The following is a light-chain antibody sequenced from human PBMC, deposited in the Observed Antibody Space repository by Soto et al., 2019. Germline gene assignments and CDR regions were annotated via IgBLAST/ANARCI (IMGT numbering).Light chain of an antibody. CDR2: EGS. CDR3: CSQGVV. V-gene: IGLV2-23*01. Sequence: QSALTQPASVSGSPGQSITISCTGTSSDVGSYNLVSWYQQHPGKAPKLMIYEGSKRPSGVSNRFSGSKSGNTASLTISGLQAEDEADYCCCSQGVVFGGGTKVTVL. J-gene: IGLJ2*01. CDR1: SSDVGSYNL.